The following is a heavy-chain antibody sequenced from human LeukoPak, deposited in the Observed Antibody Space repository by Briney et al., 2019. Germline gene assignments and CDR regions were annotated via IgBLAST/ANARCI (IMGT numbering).Heavy chain of an antibody. CDR3: ARDHSSGWYSDYFDY. CDR2: IWYDGSNK. V-gene: IGHV3-33*08. J-gene: IGHJ4*02. CDR1: GFTVSTDH. Sequence: GGSLRLSGAASGFTVSTDHMSWVRQAPGKGLEWVAVIWYDGSNKYYADSVKGRFTISRDNSKNALYLQMNSLRAEDTAVYYCARDHSSGWYSDYFDYWGQGTLVTVSS. D-gene: IGHD6-19*01.